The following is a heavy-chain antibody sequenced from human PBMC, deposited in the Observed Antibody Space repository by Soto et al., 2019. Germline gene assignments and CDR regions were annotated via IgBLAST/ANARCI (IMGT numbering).Heavy chain of an antibody. CDR2: IYYSGST. CDR3: ARGVLRFLEWFDY. D-gene: IGHD3-3*01. Sequence: SETLSLTCTVSGGSISSGDYYWSWIRQPPGKGLEWIGYIYYSGSTYYNPSLKSRVTISVDTSKNQFSLKLSSVTAADTAVYYCARGVLRFLEWFDYWGQGTLVTVSS. CDR1: GGSISSGDYY. J-gene: IGHJ4*02. V-gene: IGHV4-30-4*01.